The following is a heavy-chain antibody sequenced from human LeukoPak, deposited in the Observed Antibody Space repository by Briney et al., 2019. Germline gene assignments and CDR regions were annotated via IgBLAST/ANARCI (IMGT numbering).Heavy chain of an antibody. CDR3: ARGWVPSDITLK. Sequence: QPGGSLRLSCAASGFTFSSYWMHWVRQAPGKGLVWVSRINSDESDTNYADSVKGRFTISGDNARNTVYLQMNSLRAEDTAVYYCARGWVPSDITLKWGQGTMVTVSS. CDR1: GFTFSSYW. CDR2: INSDESDT. V-gene: IGHV3-74*01. D-gene: IGHD3-22*01. J-gene: IGHJ3*01.